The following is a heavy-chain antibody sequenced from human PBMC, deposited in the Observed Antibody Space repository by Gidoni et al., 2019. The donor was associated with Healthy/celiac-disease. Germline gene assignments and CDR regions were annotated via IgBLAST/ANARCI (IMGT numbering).Heavy chain of an antibody. CDR2: IYYSGST. V-gene: IGHV4-30-4*01. Sequence: QVQLQESGPGLVKPSQTLSLTCTLSGGSISSGAYLWSWIRPPPGQGLEWIGYIYYSGSTYYNPSHKGRVTISVDTSKNQFSLKLSSVTAADTAVYYGARDCAQRVGANTVYGMDVWGQGTTVTVSS. J-gene: IGHJ6*02. CDR1: GGSISSGAYL. D-gene: IGHD1-26*01. CDR3: ARDCAQRVGANTVYGMDV.